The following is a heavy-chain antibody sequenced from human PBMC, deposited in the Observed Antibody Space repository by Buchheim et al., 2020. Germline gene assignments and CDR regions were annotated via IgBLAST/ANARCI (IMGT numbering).Heavy chain of an antibody. J-gene: IGHJ6*02. CDR1: GFTFSDYD. CDR3: ARELVVVAATSYYYYYGMDV. Sequence: QVQLVESGGGLVKPGGSLRLSCAASGFTFSDYDMSWIRQAPGKGMEWVSYISSSSSYTNSADSVKGRFTISREDAKNYLYLQMNSLRAEDTAVYYCARELVVVAATSYYYYYGMDVWGQGTT. CDR2: ISSSSSYT. V-gene: IGHV3-11*06. D-gene: IGHD2-15*01.